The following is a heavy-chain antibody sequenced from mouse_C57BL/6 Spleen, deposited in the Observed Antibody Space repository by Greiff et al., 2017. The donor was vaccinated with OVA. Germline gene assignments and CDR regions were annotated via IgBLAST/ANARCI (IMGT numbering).Heavy chain of an antibody. J-gene: IGHJ4*01. CDR3: ARWSYYSNYEAMDY. D-gene: IGHD2-5*01. CDR2: IYPGSGST. V-gene: IGHV1-55*01. Sequence: VQLQQPGAELVKPGASVKMSCKACGYTFTSYWITWVKQRPGQGLEWIGDIYPGSGSTNYNEKFKSKATLTVDTSSSTAYMQLSSLTSEDSAVYYCARWSYYSNYEAMDYWGQGTSVTVSS. CDR1: GYTFTSYW.